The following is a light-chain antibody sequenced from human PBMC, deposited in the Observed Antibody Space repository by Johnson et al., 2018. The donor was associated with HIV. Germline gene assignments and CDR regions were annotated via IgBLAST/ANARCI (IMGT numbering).Light chain of an antibody. Sequence: HSVLTQPPSVSAAPGQKVTISCSGSSSNIGNSYVSWYQQLPGTAPKLLIYENNKRPSGIPDRFSGSKSGTSATLGITGLQTGDEADYYCGTWDSSLSVNYVFGTGTKVTVL. V-gene: IGLV1-51*02. J-gene: IGLJ1*01. CDR2: ENN. CDR3: GTWDSSLSVNYV. CDR1: SSNIGNSY.